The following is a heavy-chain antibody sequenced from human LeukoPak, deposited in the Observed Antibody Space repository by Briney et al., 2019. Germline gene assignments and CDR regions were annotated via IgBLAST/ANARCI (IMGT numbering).Heavy chain of an antibody. V-gene: IGHV3-53*04. CDR3: ARGYMAARAPFDY. J-gene: IGHJ4*02. D-gene: IGHD6-6*01. Sequence: GGSLRLSCAASGFTVSSNYMSWVRQAPGEGLEWVSVIYSGGSTYYADSVKGRFTISRHNSKNTLYLQMNSLRAEDTAVYYCARGYMAARAPFDYWGQGTLVTVSS. CDR2: IYSGGST. CDR1: GFTVSSNY.